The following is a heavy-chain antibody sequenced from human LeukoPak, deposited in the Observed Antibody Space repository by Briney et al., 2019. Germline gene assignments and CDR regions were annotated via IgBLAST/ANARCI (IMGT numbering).Heavy chain of an antibody. V-gene: IGHV3-48*01. CDR3: ARGVPAAIGYFQH. Sequence: GGSLRLSCAASGFTFSTYSMNWVRQAPGKGPEWVSYINNSSSTIYYADSLKGRFTISRDNAKNSLYLQMNSLRAEDTAVYYCARGVPAAIGYFQHWGQGTLVTVSS. CDR2: INNSSSTI. CDR1: GFTFSTYS. D-gene: IGHD2-2*02. J-gene: IGHJ1*01.